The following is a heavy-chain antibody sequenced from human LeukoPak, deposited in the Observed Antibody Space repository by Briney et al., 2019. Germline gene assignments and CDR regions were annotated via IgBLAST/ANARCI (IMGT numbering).Heavy chain of an antibody. J-gene: IGHJ4*02. D-gene: IGHD3-9*01. CDR2: IRYDGSNK. CDR3: AKPYYDILTGYSPFDY. CDR1: GFTFSSYG. V-gene: IGHV3-30*02. Sequence: GGSLRLSCAASGFTFSSYGMHWVHQAPGKGLEWVAFIRYDGSNKYYADSVKGRFTISRDNSENTLYLQMNSLRAEDTAVYYCAKPYYDILTGYSPFDYWGQGTLVTVSS.